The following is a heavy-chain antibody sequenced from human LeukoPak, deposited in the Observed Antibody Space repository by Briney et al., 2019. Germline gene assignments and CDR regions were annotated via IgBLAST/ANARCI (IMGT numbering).Heavy chain of an antibody. CDR3: ARAAVVN. CDR1: GFPFSSYV. Sequence: GGSLRLTCEASGFPFSSYVMSWVRQAPGKGLEWIAYINHNAEMIFYPDFVKGRFTISRDNAKNSLYLQMNALRDEDTAIYYCARAAVVNWGQGTLVTVSS. J-gene: IGHJ4*02. CDR2: INHNAEMI. V-gene: IGHV3-48*02. D-gene: IGHD4-23*01.